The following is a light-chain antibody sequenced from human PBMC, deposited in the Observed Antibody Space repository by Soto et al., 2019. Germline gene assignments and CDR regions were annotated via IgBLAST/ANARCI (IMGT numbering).Light chain of an antibody. J-gene: IGLJ2*01. CDR3: SSYTSSNPVV. CDR2: DVS. Sequence: QSALTQPASVSGSPGQSITISCNGTSSDVGGYNYVSWYQQHPGKAPKLMIYDVSNRPSGVSNRFSGSKSGNTASLTISGLQAEDEADYYCSSYTSSNPVVFGGGTKVTVL. CDR1: SSDVGGYNY. V-gene: IGLV2-14*03.